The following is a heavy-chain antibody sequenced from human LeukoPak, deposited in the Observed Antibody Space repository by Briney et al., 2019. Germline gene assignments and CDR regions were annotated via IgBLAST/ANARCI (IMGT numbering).Heavy chain of an antibody. D-gene: IGHD2-15*01. CDR3: ARDIESVGLHDY. Sequence: SETLSLTCTVSGGSISSSIYYWGWIRQPPGKGLEWIGSIYYSGSTYYNPSLKSRVTISVDTSKNQFSLKLSSVTAADTAVYYCARDIESVGLHDYWGQGTLVTVSS. CDR1: GGSISSSIYY. CDR2: IYYSGST. J-gene: IGHJ4*02. V-gene: IGHV4-39*07.